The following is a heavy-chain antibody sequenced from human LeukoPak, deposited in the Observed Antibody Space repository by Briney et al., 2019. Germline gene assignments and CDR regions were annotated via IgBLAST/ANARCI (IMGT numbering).Heavy chain of an antibody. V-gene: IGHV3-21*01. CDR2: IGSSSSYI. Sequence: GGSLGLSCVASGFSFSTYSMNWVRQAPGKGLEWVSSIGSSSSYIYYADSVKGRFTISRDNAQNSLYLQMISLRAEDTAVYYCASSHYYYYMDVWGKGTTVTVSS. J-gene: IGHJ6*03. CDR3: ASSHYYYYMDV. CDR1: GFSFSTYS.